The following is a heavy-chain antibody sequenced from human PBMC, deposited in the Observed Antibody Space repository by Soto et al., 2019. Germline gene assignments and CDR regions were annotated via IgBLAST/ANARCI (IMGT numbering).Heavy chain of an antibody. CDR3: AKNGRRRSNVYDAFDK. D-gene: IGHD3-16*01. J-gene: IGHJ3*02. V-gene: IGHV3-30*18. CDR1: RLTFSSYG. Sequence: QVQLVESGGGVVQPGMSLRLSCGASRLTFSSYGMHWVRQAPGKGLEWVALISYDESKKYYADSVKGRFNISRDNSKNPLYLQRASLKAEDTAVDYCAKNGRRRSNVYDAFDKWGQVIMITV. CDR2: ISYDESKK.